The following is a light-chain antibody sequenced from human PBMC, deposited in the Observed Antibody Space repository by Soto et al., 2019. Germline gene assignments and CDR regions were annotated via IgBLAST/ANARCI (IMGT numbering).Light chain of an antibody. CDR2: WAS. V-gene: IGKV4-1*01. CDR3: QQYFSSSIT. Sequence: DIVMTQSPDSLAVSLGERATINCKSSQSVLYSSNNNNYLAWYQQKPGQPPKLLIYWASTRESGVPDRFSGSGSGTDFTLTISSLQAEDVAVYYCQQYFSSSITFRQGTRLEIK. CDR1: QSVLYSSNNNNY. J-gene: IGKJ5*01.